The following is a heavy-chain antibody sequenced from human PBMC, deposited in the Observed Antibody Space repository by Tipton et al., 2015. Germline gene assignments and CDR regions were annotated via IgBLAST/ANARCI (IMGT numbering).Heavy chain of an antibody. Sequence: PGLVKPSETLSLTCAVSAYSISTDYYWVWIRQPPGKGLEWIGAISHSGKTYSNPSLKSRVTMSRDTAKNQFSLKLSSVIAADTAVYYCARASIIQGYYHDSSRYYLFNAWGQGSLVTVSS. CDR2: ISHSGKT. CDR1: AYSISTDYY. CDR3: ARASIIQGYYHDSSRYYLFNA. V-gene: IGHV4-38-2*01. D-gene: IGHD3-22*01. J-gene: IGHJ1*01.